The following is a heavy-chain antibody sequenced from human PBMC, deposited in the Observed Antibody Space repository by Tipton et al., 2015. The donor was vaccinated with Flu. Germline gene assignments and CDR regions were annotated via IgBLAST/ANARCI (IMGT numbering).Heavy chain of an antibody. Sequence: VQLVQSGTEVKKPGESLKISCKGSGYSFTTNWIVWVRQMPGKGLEWMGIIYPLDSDTRYSPSFEGQVTISADKSTSTAYLQWSSLKASDSAMYYCARTSSWYDIILDSWGQGTLVTVSS. D-gene: IGHD6-13*01. CDR1: GYSFTTNW. J-gene: IGHJ4*02. CDR3: ARTSSWYDIILDS. CDR2: IYPLDSDT. V-gene: IGHV5-51*01.